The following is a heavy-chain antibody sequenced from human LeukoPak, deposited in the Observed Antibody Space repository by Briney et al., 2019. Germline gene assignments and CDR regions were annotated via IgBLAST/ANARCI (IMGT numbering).Heavy chain of an antibody. CDR2: INPNSGGT. CDR1: GYTFTGYY. V-gene: IGHV1-2*06. J-gene: IGHJ5*02. CDR3: AREGGTMQRWFDP. Sequence: ASVKVSCKASGYTFTGYYMHWVRQAPGQGLEWMGRINPNSGGTNYAQKFQGRVTMTRDTSISTAYMELSRLRSDDTAVYYCAREGGTMQRWFDPWGQGTLVTVSS. D-gene: IGHD4/OR15-4a*01.